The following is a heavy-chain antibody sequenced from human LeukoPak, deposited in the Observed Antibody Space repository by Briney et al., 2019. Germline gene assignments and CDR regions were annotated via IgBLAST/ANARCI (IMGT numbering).Heavy chain of an antibody. J-gene: IGHJ4*02. CDR2: IYHSGST. V-gene: IGHV4-38-2*02. CDR3: ASIAAAGMEADY. Sequence: PSETLSLTCTVSGYSISSDYYWGWIRQPPGKGLEWIGSIYHSGSTYYNPSLKSRVTISADKSISTAYLQWSSLKASDTAMYYCASIAAAGMEADYWGQGTLVTVSS. CDR1: GYSISSDYY. D-gene: IGHD6-13*01.